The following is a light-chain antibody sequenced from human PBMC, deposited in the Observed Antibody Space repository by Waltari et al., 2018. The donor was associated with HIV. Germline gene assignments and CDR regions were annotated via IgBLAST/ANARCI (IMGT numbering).Light chain of an antibody. CDR2: GGD. CDR3: AAWDDSLNGQVV. J-gene: IGLJ2*01. V-gene: IGLV1-44*01. Sequence: HSVLTQPASVSATPGQRVTISCSGSGSNIGTNTVSWYQIFPGTAPKLFILGGDQRPSGVPDRFAGSRAGTSGSLTISGLQSEDEATYFCAAWDDSLNGQVVFGGGTLLTVL. CDR1: GSNIGTNT.